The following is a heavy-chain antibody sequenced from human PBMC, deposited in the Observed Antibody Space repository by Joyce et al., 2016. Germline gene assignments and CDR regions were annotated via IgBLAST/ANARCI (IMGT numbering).Heavy chain of an antibody. J-gene: IGHJ6*02. CDR1: GFTVSSNY. Sequence: EVQLVASGGGLVQPGGSLRLSCAASGFTVSSNYMSWVRQAPGKGMEWVSVIYSGGNTYSADSVKGRFTISRDNSKNTVYLQMNSLRAEDTAVYYCARDLVTMGYYGMDVWGQGTTVTVSS. CDR2: IYSGGNT. D-gene: IGHD4-23*01. V-gene: IGHV3-66*02. CDR3: ARDLVTMGYYGMDV.